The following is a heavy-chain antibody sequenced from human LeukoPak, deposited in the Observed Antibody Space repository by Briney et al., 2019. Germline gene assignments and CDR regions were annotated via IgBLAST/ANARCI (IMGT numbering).Heavy chain of an antibody. J-gene: IGHJ4*01. Sequence: PLETLCLTCTVSGGSISSYYWSWLRQPPGKGLEWIGYFHYSGGTNYNPSLMSRATISVDTSKNQFSLKLSSVTAADTAVYYCARLGDSSSRLYYFDYCGHRSLVTASS. D-gene: IGHD6-6*01. CDR2: FHYSGGT. V-gene: IGHV4-59*08. CDR1: GGSISSYY. CDR3: ARLGDSSSRLYYFDY.